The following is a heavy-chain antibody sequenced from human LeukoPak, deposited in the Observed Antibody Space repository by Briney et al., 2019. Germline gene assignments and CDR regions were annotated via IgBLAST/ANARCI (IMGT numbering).Heavy chain of an antibody. CDR3: AKGGLRYDFWSGYYYGVAYYFDY. V-gene: IGHV3-7*03. J-gene: IGHJ4*02. CDR1: GFTFSHHW. D-gene: IGHD3-3*01. Sequence: PGGSLRLSCTASGFTFSHHWITWVRQAPGKGLEWVANIKEDGSEKDYVDSVKGRFTISRDNSKNTLYLQMNSLRAEDTAVYYCAKGGLRYDFWSGYYYGVAYYFDYWGQGTLVTVSS. CDR2: IKEDGSEK.